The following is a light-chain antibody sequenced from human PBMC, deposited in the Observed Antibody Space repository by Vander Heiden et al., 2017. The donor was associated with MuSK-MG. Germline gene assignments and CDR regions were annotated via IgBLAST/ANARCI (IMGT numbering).Light chain of an antibody. J-gene: IGLJ3*02. CDR3: AAWDDSLSGWV. Sequence: QSVLAPAPYASGTPGRAVTISCSGSGSNMRSHCIDWYQQLPRTAPQPLIYRNNQRPSGVPDRFCGSKSGTSASLSISGLRSEDEADYYCAAWDDSLSGWVFGGGTKLTVL. V-gene: IGLV1-47*01. CDR1: GSNMRSHC. CDR2: RNN.